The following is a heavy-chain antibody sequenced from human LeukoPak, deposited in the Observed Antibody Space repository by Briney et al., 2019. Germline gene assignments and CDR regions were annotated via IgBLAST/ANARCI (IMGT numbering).Heavy chain of an antibody. CDR1: GYTFTNYW. CDR2: IYPGDSDT. D-gene: IGHD2/OR15-2a*01. CDR3: ARAGYSNRWDGVDY. Sequence: RAGESLKISCKGSGYTFTNYWIGWVRQMPGKGLVFMGIIYPGDSDTRYSPSFQGQVTISVDKSINTAYLQWSSLKASDSAMYYCARAGYSNRWDGVDYWGQGTLVTVSS. J-gene: IGHJ4*02. V-gene: IGHV5-51*01.